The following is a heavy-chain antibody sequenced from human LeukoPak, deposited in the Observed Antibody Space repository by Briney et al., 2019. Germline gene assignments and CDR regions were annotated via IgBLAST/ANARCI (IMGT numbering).Heavy chain of an antibody. D-gene: IGHD3-3*02. CDR3: AIPLGPRAFNI. Sequence: PGESLKISCQGSGYSLPKYWIGWVRQMSGKGLEWMAIIYPGGSDTRCIPSFQGPATISADKSSSTAYLQWSILKASDAAMYYCAIPLGPRAFNIWGQGTMVTVSS. J-gene: IGHJ3*02. V-gene: IGHV5-51*01. CDR2: IYPGGSDT. CDR1: GYSLPKYW.